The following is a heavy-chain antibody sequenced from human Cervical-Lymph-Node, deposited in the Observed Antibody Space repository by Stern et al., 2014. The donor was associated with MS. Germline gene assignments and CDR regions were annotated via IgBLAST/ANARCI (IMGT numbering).Heavy chain of an antibody. V-gene: IGHV5-51*01. Sequence: VQLVESGAEVKKPGESLKISCQGSGYTFSNYWIVWVRPMPGKGLAWMGIIYPGDSDTRYSPSFQGQVTISADKSVNTAYLQWSSLKASDTAMYYCARRDSSGFYYFDSWGQGTLVTVSS. CDR2: IYPGDSDT. CDR1: GYTFSNYW. D-gene: IGHD3-22*01. CDR3: ARRDSSGFYYFDS. J-gene: IGHJ4*02.